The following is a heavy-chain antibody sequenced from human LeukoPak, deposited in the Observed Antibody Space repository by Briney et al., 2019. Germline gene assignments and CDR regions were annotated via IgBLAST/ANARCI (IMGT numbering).Heavy chain of an antibody. CDR3: ARDATDFLIAAAGTGYFDY. CDR1: AGTFSSYA. V-gene: IGHV1-69*04. CDR2: IIPILGIA. J-gene: IGHJ4*02. Sequence: SVKASCKASAGTFSSYAISWVRQAPGQGLEWMGRIIPILGIANYAQKFQGRVTITADKSTSTAYMELSSLRSEDTAVYYCARDATDFLIAAAGTGYFDYWGQGTLVTVSS. D-gene: IGHD6-13*01.